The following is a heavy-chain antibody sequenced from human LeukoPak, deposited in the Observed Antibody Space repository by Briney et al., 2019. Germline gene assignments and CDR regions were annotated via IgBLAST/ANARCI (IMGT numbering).Heavy chain of an antibody. V-gene: IGHV1-69*04. J-gene: IGHJ4*02. D-gene: IGHD2-15*01. CDR1: GYTFTGYY. Sequence: SVKVSCKASGYTFTGYYMHWVRQAPGQGLEWMGRIIPILGIANYAQKFQGRVTITADKSTSTAYMELSSLRSEDTAVYYCAAETLYSPVVYFDYWGQGTLVTVSS. CDR3: AAETLYSPVVYFDY. CDR2: IIPILGIA.